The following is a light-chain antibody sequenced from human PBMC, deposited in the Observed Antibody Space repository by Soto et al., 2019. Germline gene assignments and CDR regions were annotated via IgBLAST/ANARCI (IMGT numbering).Light chain of an antibody. CDR3: AAWDDSLNGPRV. CDR2: YDD. V-gene: IGLV1-36*01. J-gene: IGLJ2*01. Sequence: QSVLTQPPSVSEAPRQRVTISCSGSSSNIGNNAVNWYQQLPGKAPKLLIYYDDLLPSGVSDRFSGSKSGTSASLAISGLQSEDEADYYCAAWDDSLNGPRVFGGGNKLTVL. CDR1: SSNIGNNA.